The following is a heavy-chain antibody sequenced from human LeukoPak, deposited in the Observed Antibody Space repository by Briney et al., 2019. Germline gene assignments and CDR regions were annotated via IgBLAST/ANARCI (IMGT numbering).Heavy chain of an antibody. CDR3: ARAHPYQLLYGGGFDP. D-gene: IGHD2-2*02. CDR1: GDSISSGDYY. V-gene: IGHV4-30-2*01. Sequence: SQTLSLTCTVSGDSISSGDYYWSWIRQPPGKGLEWIGYIYNSGSTYYIPSLKSRVTISVGRSKNQFSLKLSSVTAADTAVYYCARAHPYQLLYGGGFDPWGQGTLVTVPS. CDR2: IYNSGST. J-gene: IGHJ5*02.